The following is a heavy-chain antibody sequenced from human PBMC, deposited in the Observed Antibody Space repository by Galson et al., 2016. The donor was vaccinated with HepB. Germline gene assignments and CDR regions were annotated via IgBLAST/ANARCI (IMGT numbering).Heavy chain of an antibody. CDR3: AGQRIQLWFDFGDNRGGYFNL. CDR1: DDSFSSTNYY. CDR2: IHYTGST. D-gene: IGHD4-23*01. V-gene: IGHV4-39*01. J-gene: IGHJ2*01. Sequence: SETLSLTCTVSDDSFSSTNYYWGWIRQPPGRGLEWIGSIHYTGSTYYNPSLKSRVTISVDTSRNQFSLKLSSVTAADTAVYYCAGQRIQLWFDFGDNRGGYFNLWGRGTLVTVS.